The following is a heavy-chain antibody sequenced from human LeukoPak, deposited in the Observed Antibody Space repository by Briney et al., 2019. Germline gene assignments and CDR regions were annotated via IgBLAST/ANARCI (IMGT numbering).Heavy chain of an antibody. CDR1: GYAFSSDS. CDR2: ISSSSSYI. D-gene: IGHD2-15*01. J-gene: IGHJ2*01. Sequence: GGSLRLSCAASGYAFSSDSMNWVRQAPGKGLEWVSSISSSSSYIYYADSVKGRFTNSRDDAKNSLYLQMNSLRAEDTAVYYCAREDWPPYCSGGSCYSRYFDLWGRGTLVTVSS. CDR3: AREDWPPYCSGGSCYSRYFDL. V-gene: IGHV3-21*01.